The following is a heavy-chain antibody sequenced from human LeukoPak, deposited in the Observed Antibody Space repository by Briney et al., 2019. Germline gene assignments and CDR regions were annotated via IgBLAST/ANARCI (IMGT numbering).Heavy chain of an antibody. CDR3: ARSYRRWDQRFDY. D-gene: IGHD1-26*01. V-gene: IGHV3-7*01. J-gene: IGHJ4*02. CDR1: RFTFRSYW. Sequence: PGGSLRLSCAASRFTFRSYWMSWVRQAPGKGLEWVANIKQDGSEKYYVDSVKGRFTISRDNAKNSLYLQMNSLRAEDTAVYYCARSYRRWDQRFDYWGQGTLVTVSS. CDR2: IKQDGSEK.